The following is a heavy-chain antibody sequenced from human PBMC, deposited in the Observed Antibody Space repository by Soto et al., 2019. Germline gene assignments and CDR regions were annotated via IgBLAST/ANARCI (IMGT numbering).Heavy chain of an antibody. CDR2: IYHSGST. CDR3: ASSVLRYFDWLLPRPTFDY. Sequence: SETLSLTCAVSGGSISSGGYSWSWIRQPPGKGLEWIGYIYHSGSTYYNPSLKSRVTISVDRSKNQFSLKLSSVTAADTAVYYCASSVLRYFDWLLPRPTFDYWGQGTLVTVSS. D-gene: IGHD3-9*01. V-gene: IGHV4-30-2*01. J-gene: IGHJ4*02. CDR1: GGSISSGGYS.